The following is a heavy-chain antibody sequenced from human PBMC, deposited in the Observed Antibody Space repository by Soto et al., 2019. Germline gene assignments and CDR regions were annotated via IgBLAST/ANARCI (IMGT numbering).Heavy chain of an antibody. V-gene: IGHV3-33*01. CDR2: IWSDGSNK. D-gene: IGHD6-13*01. Sequence: GGSLRLSCAAAGFTFSTHAMHWVRQAPGKGLEWVAFIWSDGSNKYYADSVKGRATISRDNSKRTVDLQMNSLRAEDTAVYYCAREGQQLIWFVPWGQGTLVTVSS. CDR3: AREGQQLIWFVP. CDR1: GFTFSTHA. J-gene: IGHJ5*02.